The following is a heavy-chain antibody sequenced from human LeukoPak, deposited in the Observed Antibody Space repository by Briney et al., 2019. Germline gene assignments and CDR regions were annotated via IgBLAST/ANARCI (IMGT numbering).Heavy chain of an antibody. Sequence: ASVKVSCKASGYTFTSYGISWVRQAPGRGLEWMAWISAHNGNTNYAQNLRDRVTLTTDTSTSTVYMELRSLRSDDTAVYYCVSSKTSCSSTSCYDPFDYWGQGTLVTVSS. V-gene: IGHV1-18*01. CDR1: GYTFTSYG. CDR3: VSSKTSCSSTSCYDPFDY. CDR2: ISAHNGNT. D-gene: IGHD2-2*01. J-gene: IGHJ4*02.